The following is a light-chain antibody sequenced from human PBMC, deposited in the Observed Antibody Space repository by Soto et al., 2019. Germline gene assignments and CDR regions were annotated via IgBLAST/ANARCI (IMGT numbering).Light chain of an antibody. CDR3: CSYAGSSTFV. CDR2: EVS. V-gene: IGLV2-23*02. J-gene: IGLJ1*01. Sequence: LTQPASVSGSPGQSITISCTGTSSVVGSYNLVSWYQQHPGKAPKLMIYEVSKRPSGVSNRFSGSKSGNTASLTISGLQAEVEADYYCCSYAGSSTFVFGTGTKVTVL. CDR1: SSVVGSYNL.